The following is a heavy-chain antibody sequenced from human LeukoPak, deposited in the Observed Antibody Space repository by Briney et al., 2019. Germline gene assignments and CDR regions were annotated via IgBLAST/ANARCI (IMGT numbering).Heavy chain of an antibody. CDR2: IYYSGST. D-gene: IGHD3-10*01. J-gene: IGHJ5*02. Sequence: SETLSLTCTVSGGSISSYYWSWIRQPPGKGLEWIGYIYYSGSTNYNPSLKSRVILSLDTSNNHFSLKLISVTAADTAVYYCARDSGTTGEVKFDPWGQGMLVTVSS. CDR1: GGSISSYY. CDR3: ARDSGTTGEVKFDP. V-gene: IGHV4-59*12.